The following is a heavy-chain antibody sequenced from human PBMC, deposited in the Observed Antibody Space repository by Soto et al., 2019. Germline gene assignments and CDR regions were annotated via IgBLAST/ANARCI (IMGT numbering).Heavy chain of an antibody. D-gene: IGHD5-12*01. CDR1: GGSISSSSYC. CDR3: ARLRRLRNRWFDP. CDR2: IYYSGST. Sequence: SETLSLTCTVSGGSISSSSYCRGWIRQPPGKGLEWIGSIYYSGSTYYNPSLKSRVTLSGDTSKNQFSLKPSSVTAADTAVYYCARLRRLRNRWFDPWGQGTLVT. J-gene: IGHJ5*02. V-gene: IGHV4-39*01.